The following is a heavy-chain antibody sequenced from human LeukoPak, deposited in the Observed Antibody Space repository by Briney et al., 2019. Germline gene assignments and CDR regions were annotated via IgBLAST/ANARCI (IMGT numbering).Heavy chain of an antibody. CDR1: GGSISSYY. Sequence: SETLSLTCSVSGGSISSYYWSWIRQPPGKGLEWIGYIYYTGATYYNPSLESRVTISIDTSKNQFSLKLSSVTAADTAVYYCARGTVRGIVVVPAAIPFDYWGQGTLVTVSS. CDR2: IYYTGAT. D-gene: IGHD2-2*02. V-gene: IGHV4-59*12. CDR3: ARGTVRGIVVVPAAIPFDY. J-gene: IGHJ4*02.